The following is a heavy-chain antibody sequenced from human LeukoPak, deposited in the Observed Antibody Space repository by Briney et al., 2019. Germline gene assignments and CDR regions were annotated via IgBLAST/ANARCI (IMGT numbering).Heavy chain of an antibody. CDR3: AGNYYYDSSGYCYVLDY. J-gene: IGHJ4*02. Sequence: PSETLSLTCTVSGVSVSSGSYYWSWIRQPPGKGLEWIGYIYYSGSTNYNPSLKSRVTISVDTSKNQFSLKLSSVTAADTAVYYCAGNYYYDSSGYCYVLDYWGQGTLVTVSS. V-gene: IGHV4-61*01. CDR2: IYYSGST. CDR1: GVSVSSGSYY. D-gene: IGHD3-22*01.